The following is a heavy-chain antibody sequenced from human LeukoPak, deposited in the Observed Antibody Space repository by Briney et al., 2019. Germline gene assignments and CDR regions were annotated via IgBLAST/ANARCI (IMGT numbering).Heavy chain of an antibody. Sequence: SGGSLRLSCAASGFTFSSYSMNWVRQAPGKGLEWVSFISSSSAYISYVDSVKGRFTISRDNAKYSLYLQMNNLRAEDTAVYYCAKKMDDAFDIWGQGTMVTVSS. CDR1: GFTFSSYS. CDR2: ISSSSAYI. V-gene: IGHV3-21*01. D-gene: IGHD5-24*01. CDR3: AKKMDDAFDI. J-gene: IGHJ3*02.